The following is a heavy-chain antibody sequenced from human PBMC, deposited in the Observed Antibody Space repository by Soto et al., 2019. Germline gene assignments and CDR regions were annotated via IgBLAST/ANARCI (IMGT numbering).Heavy chain of an antibody. CDR1: GYTFTSYD. CDR3: AIAFSDIAARLPFDY. Sequence: ASVKVSCKASGYTFTSYDINWVRQATGQGLEWMGWMNPNSGNTGYAQKFQGRVTMTRNTSISTAYMELSSLRSEDTAVYYCAIAFSDIAARLPFDYWGQGTLVTVSS. D-gene: IGHD6-6*01. J-gene: IGHJ4*02. CDR2: MNPNSGNT. V-gene: IGHV1-8*01.